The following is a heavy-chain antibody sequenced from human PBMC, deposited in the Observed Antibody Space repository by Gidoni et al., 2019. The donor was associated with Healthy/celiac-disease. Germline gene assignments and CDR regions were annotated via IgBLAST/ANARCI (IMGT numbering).Heavy chain of an antibody. CDR2: INHSGST. J-gene: IGHJ4*02. V-gene: IGHV4-34*01. Sequence: QVQLQQWGAGLLKPSETLSLTCAVSGGSFSVYYWSWIRQPPGKGLEGIGEINHSGSTNYNPSLKSRVTISVDTSKNQFSLKLSSVTAADTAVYYCARARIHNWNPRNFGYWGQGTLVTVSS. CDR1: GGSFSVYY. D-gene: IGHD1-20*01. CDR3: ARARIHNWNPRNFGY.